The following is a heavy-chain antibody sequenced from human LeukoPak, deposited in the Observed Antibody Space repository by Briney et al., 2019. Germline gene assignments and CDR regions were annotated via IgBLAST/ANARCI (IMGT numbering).Heavy chain of an antibody. V-gene: IGHV3-30-3*02. CDR3: AKMKLLFNDAFDI. CDR2: ISYDGSNK. J-gene: IGHJ3*02. CDR1: GFTFSNYT. D-gene: IGHD2-21*01. Sequence: GGSLRLSCAASGFTFSNYTVHWVRQAPGKGLEWVAVISYDGSNKHYADSVKGRFTISRDNSKNTLFLQMHSLRVEDTAVYFCAKMKLLFNDAFDIWGLGTVVTVSS.